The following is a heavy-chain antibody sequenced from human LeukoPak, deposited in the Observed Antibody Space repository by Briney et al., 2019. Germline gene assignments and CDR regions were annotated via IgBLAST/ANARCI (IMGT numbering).Heavy chain of an antibody. CDR3: ARGGSGGSGWYVGLDY. CDR2: INPNSGGT. CDR1: GYTFTGYY. J-gene: IGHJ4*02. Sequence: ASVKVSCKACGYTFTGYYMHWVRQAPGQGLEWMGWINPNSGGTNYAQKSQGRVTMTRDTSISTAYMELSRLRSDDTAVYYCARGGSGGSGWYVGLDYWGQGTLVTVSS. D-gene: IGHD6-19*01. V-gene: IGHV1-2*02.